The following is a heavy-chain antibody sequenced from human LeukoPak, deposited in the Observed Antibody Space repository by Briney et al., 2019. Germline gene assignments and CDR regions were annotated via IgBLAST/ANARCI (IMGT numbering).Heavy chain of an antibody. CDR1: GGSFSGYF. J-gene: IGHJ4*02. CDR2: IHFSGST. D-gene: IGHD1-26*01. V-gene: IGHV4-59*01. Sequence: PSETLSLTCSVSGGSFSGYFWRWIRQPPGKGLEWMGSIHFSGSTNYNPSLRSRVTISVDTSKNQLSLKLSSVAAADTAVYYCARDLGGIYFDYWGQGTLVTVSS. CDR3: ARDLGGIYFDY.